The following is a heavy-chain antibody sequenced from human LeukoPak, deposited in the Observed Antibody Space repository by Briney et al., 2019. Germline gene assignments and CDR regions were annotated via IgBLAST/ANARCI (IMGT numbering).Heavy chain of an antibody. V-gene: IGHV3-30*04. Sequence: GGSLRLSCAASGFTFSSYAMHWVRQAPGKGLEWVAVISYDGSNKYYADSVKGRFTISRDNSKNTLYLQMNSLRAEDTAVYYCARGLKIACDYWGQGTLVTVSS. CDR1: GFTFSSYA. CDR2: ISYDGSNK. J-gene: IGHJ4*02. CDR3: ARGLKIACDY.